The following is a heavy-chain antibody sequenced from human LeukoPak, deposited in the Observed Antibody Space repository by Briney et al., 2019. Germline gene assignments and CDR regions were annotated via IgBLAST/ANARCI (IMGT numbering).Heavy chain of an antibody. CDR3: ARGGLPYFYYYMDV. CDR2: IKQDGSEK. CDR1: GFTFSSYW. V-gene: IGHV3-7*01. J-gene: IGHJ6*03. D-gene: IGHD2-21*01. Sequence: GGSLRLSCAASGFTFSSYWMSWVRQAPGKGLEWVANIKQDGSEKYYVDSVKGRFTISRDNAKNSLYLQMNSLRAEDTTVYYCARGGLPYFYYYMDVGGKGTTVTVS.